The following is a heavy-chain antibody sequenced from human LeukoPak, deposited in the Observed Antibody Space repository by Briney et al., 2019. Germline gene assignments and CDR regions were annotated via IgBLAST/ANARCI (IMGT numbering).Heavy chain of an antibody. Sequence: GGSLRLSCAASGFIFDDYAMHWVRQAPGKGLEWVSCITWNSDRTGYADSVRGRFTISRDNGKNSLYLQMNNLRPEDTALYYCAKERVTVTTPGRLEDWGQGTLVTVSS. CDR3: AKERVTVTTPGRLED. CDR2: ITWNSDRT. V-gene: IGHV3-9*01. D-gene: IGHD4-17*01. CDR1: GFIFDDYA. J-gene: IGHJ4*02.